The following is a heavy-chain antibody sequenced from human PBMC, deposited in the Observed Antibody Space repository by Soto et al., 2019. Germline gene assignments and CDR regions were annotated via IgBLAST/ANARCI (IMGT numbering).Heavy chain of an antibody. V-gene: IGHV1-69*13. CDR3: ARDLLADYDSSGYYYNYFDY. CDR2: IIPIFGTA. J-gene: IGHJ4*02. CDR1: GGTFRSYS. Sequence: SVKVSCKASGGTFRSYSISWVRQAPGQGLEWMGGIIPIFGTANYAQKFQGRVTITADESTSTAYMELSSLRSEDTAVYYCARDLLADYDSSGYYYNYFDYWGQGTLVTVSS. D-gene: IGHD3-22*01.